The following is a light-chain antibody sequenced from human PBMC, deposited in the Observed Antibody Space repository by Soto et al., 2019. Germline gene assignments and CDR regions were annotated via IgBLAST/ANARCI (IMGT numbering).Light chain of an antibody. V-gene: IGKV1-39*01. J-gene: IGKJ2*01. Sequence: DIQMTQSPYSLSASVGDSVTITCRASQNIRTYLNWYQQKPGRAPKLLIHSASALPSGVPSRFSGRGSGTDFTLTMSGLQPADFATYYCQQGHSTPYTFGQGTKVEIK. CDR2: SAS. CDR3: QQGHSTPYT. CDR1: QNIRTY.